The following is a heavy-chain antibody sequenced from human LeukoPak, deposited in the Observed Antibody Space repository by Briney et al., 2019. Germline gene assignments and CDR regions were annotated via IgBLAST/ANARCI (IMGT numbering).Heavy chain of an antibody. D-gene: IGHD3-10*01. CDR2: IYYSGST. CDR1: GGSISSSSYY. Sequence: SETLSLTCTVSGGSISSSSYYWGWIRQPPGKGLEWIGSIYYSGSTYYNPSLKSRVTISVDTSKNQFSLKLSSVTAADTAVYYCARASLGRPFDPWGQGTLVTVSS. V-gene: IGHV4-39*07. J-gene: IGHJ5*02. CDR3: ARASLGRPFDP.